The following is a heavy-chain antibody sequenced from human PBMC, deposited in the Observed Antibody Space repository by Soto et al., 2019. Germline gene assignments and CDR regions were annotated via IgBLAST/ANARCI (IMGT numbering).Heavy chain of an antibody. CDR3: AISYRPSYYFDY. CDR1: GYTFTSYA. CDR2: INAGNGNT. D-gene: IGHD4-4*01. V-gene: IGHV1-3*01. J-gene: IGHJ4*02. Sequence: ASVKVSCKASGYTFTSYAMHWVRQAPGQRLEWMGWINAGNGNTKYSQKFQGRVTITRDTSASTAYMELSSLRSEDTAVYYCAISYRPSYYFDYWGQGTLVTVSS.